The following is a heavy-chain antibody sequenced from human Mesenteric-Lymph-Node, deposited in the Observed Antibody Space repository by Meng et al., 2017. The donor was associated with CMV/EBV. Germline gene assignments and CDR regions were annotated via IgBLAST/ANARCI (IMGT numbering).Heavy chain of an antibody. CDR3: AKDHDLTLDAFDV. Sequence: LSLTCAASGFTFSRYAMSWVRQAPGKGLEWVSTISGGGGSTYYADSVRGRFTISRDNSKNTLYLQMNRLRAEDTAVYYCAKDHDLTLDAFDVWGPGTLVTVSS. V-gene: IGHV3-23*01. J-gene: IGHJ3*01. CDR1: GFTFSRYA. D-gene: IGHD3-3*01. CDR2: ISGGGGST.